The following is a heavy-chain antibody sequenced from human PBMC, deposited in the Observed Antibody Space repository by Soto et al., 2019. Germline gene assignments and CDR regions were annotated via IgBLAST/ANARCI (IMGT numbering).Heavy chain of an antibody. D-gene: IGHD1-1*01. J-gene: IGHJ6*02. Sequence: VQLVQSGAEVKKPGSSVKVSCKASGGTLTNYAFSWVRQAPGQGLEWLGGIIPIFGTADHAQKFQGRVTITADEPTSTVHMELGSLRSDATAVYYCGSWLNEGGIGGNYYYGMDVWGQGTTVTVSS. CDR1: GGTLTNYA. V-gene: IGHV1-69*13. CDR3: GSWLNEGGIGGNYYYGMDV. CDR2: IIPIFGTA.